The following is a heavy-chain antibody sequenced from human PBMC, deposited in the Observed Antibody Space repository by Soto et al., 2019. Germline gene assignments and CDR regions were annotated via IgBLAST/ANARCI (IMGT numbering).Heavy chain of an antibody. J-gene: IGHJ2*01. Sequence: QVQLVQSGADVKKPGASVKVSCKASGYTFTSYAMHWVRQAPGQRLEWMGWINAGNGNTKYSQKFQGRVTITRDTSASTAYMELSSMRSEDTAVYYCARGGSLYWYFDLWGRGTLVTVSS. D-gene: IGHD1-26*01. CDR2: INAGNGNT. CDR3: ARGGSLYWYFDL. CDR1: GYTFTSYA. V-gene: IGHV1-3*01.